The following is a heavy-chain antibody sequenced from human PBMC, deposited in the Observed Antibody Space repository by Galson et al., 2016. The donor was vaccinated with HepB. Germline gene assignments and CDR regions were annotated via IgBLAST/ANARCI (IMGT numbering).Heavy chain of an antibody. J-gene: IGHJ4*02. Sequence: SLRLSCAGSGFTFGSHALHWVRQAPGKGLEWVAIVSDDGSKRDYADSVRGRFTISRDNSKNTLSLQMNSLRGEDTAVYYCARPPVDGGYSYGPFDHWGQGILVTVSS. CDR3: ARPPVDGGYSYGPFDH. V-gene: IGHV3-30*04. CDR1: GFTFGSHA. CDR2: VSDDGSKR. D-gene: IGHD5-18*01.